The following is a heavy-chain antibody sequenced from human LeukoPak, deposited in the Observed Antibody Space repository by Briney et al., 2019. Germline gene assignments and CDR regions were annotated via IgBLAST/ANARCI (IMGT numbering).Heavy chain of an antibody. D-gene: IGHD2-2*02. CDR1: GFTFSSYT. V-gene: IGHV3-30-3*01. CDR2: ISYDGSNK. Sequence: GGSLRLSCAASGFTFSSYTMHWVRQAPGQGLEWVAVISYDGSNKYYADSVKGRFTISGDTSKNTLYLQMNSLRAEDTAVYYCARDRCSSTSCYTHYFDYWGQGTLVTISS. CDR3: ARDRCSSTSCYTHYFDY. J-gene: IGHJ4*02.